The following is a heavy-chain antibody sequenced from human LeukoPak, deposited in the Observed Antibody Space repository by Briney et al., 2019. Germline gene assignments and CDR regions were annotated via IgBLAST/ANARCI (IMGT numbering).Heavy chain of an antibody. J-gene: IGHJ6*03. D-gene: IGHD3-22*01. CDR3: ARQVRSPVVMFMDV. CDR1: GGSISTSTYN. CDR2: VYYTGIT. V-gene: IGHV4-39*01. Sequence: SETLSLTCTVAGGSISTSTYNWGWSRQPPGKGLEWIGSVYYTGITYYKSSVESRVTISVDTSKNHFSLELNSVTAADTGVYFCARQVRSPVVMFMDVWGKGTTVIVSS.